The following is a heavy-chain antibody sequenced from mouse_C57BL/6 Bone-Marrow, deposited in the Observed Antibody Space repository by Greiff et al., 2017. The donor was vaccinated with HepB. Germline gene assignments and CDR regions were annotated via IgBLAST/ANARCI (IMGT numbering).Heavy chain of an antibody. CDR2: INPNYGTT. Sequence: VQLKQSGPELVKPGASVKISCKASGYSFTDYNMNWVKQSNGKSLEWIGVINPNYGTTSYNQKFKGKATLTVHQSSSTAYMQLNSLTSEDSAVYYCTGWGYGYDEGFDYWGQGTPLTVSS. V-gene: IGHV1-39*01. CDR1: GYSFTDYN. D-gene: IGHD2-2*01. CDR3: TGWGYGYDEGFDY. J-gene: IGHJ2*01.